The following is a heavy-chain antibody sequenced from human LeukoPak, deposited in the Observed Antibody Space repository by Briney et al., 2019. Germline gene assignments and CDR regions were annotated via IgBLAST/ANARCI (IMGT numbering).Heavy chain of an antibody. J-gene: IGHJ6*02. Sequence: ASVTVSCKASGYTFTGYYMHWVRQAPGQGLEWMGWINPNSGGTNYAQKFQGRVTMTRDTSISTAYMELSRLRSDDTAVYYCARGSRTGFTWGMDVWGQGTTVTVSS. D-gene: IGHD7-27*01. V-gene: IGHV1-2*02. CDR2: INPNSGGT. CDR1: GYTFTGYY. CDR3: ARGSRTGFTWGMDV.